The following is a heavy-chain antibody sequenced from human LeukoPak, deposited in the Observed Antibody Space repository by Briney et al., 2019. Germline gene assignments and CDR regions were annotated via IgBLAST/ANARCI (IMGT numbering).Heavy chain of an antibody. J-gene: IGHJ3*02. D-gene: IGHD3-22*01. CDR3: ARVGTMIVVVINHDAFDI. Sequence: ASVKVSCKASGGTFSSYTISWVRQAPGQGLEWMGGIIPIFGTAKYAQKFQGRVTITADTSTSTAYMELRSLRSDDTAVYYCARVGTMIVVVINHDAFDIWGQGTMVTVSS. CDR2: IIPIFGTA. CDR1: GGTFSSYT. V-gene: IGHV1-69*06.